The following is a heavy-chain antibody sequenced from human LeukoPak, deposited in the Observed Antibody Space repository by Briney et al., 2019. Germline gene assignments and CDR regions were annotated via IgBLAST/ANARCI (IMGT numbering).Heavy chain of an antibody. Sequence: ASVKVSCKASGYTFISYDINWVRQATGQGLEWMGWMNPKSGNTGYAQKFQAKVTFTRNTSISTAYMELSSLRFQDTAVYYCARAIHVIRGTVQYHFDNWGQGTLVTVSS. J-gene: IGHJ4*02. CDR2: MNPKSGNT. D-gene: IGHD3-10*01. CDR3: ARAIHVIRGTVQYHFDN. V-gene: IGHV1-8*01. CDR1: GYTFISYD.